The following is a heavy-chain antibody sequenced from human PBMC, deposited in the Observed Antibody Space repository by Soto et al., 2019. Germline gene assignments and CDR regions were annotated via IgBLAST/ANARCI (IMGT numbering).Heavy chain of an antibody. D-gene: IGHD6-13*01. CDR2: IYYSGST. Sequence: QVQLQESGPGLVKPSETLSLTCTVSGGSISSYYWSWIRQPPGKGLEWIGYIYYSGSTNYNPSLKSRVTISVDTSKNQFSLKLSSVTAADTAVYYCARHPPISYSSSWWSQPSYYYYMDVWGKGTTVTVSS. V-gene: IGHV4-59*08. CDR3: ARHPPISYSSSWWSQPSYYYYMDV. CDR1: GGSISSYY. J-gene: IGHJ6*03.